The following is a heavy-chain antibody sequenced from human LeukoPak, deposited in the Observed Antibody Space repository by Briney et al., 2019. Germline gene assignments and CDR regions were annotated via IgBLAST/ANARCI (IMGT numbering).Heavy chain of an antibody. V-gene: IGHV1-8*03. CDR1: GYTFTSYY. J-gene: IGHJ3*02. Sequence: ASVKVSCKASGYTFTSYYMHWVRQAPGQGPEWMGWMAPDTGKTGSAQKFQGRVTITRNTSIGTIYMELNSLTSEDTAIYYCARGLRQWLVEGAFDIWGQGTMVTVSS. CDR3: ARGLRQWLVEGAFDI. D-gene: IGHD6-19*01. CDR2: MAPDTGKT.